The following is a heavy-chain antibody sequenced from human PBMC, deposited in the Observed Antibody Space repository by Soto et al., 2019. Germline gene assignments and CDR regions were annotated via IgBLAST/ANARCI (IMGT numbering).Heavy chain of an antibody. CDR3: ARHGYYDSSGDVDY. CDR1: GDSISSGGYS. J-gene: IGHJ4*02. CDR2: IYQSGST. D-gene: IGHD3-22*01. Sequence: PSETLSLTCAVSGDSISSGGYSWNWIRQAPGKGLEWIGYIYQSGSTSYNPSLKSRVTISVDRSKNQFSLKLNSVTAADTAVYYCARHGYYDSSGDVDYWGQGTLVTVPQ. V-gene: IGHV4-30-2*01.